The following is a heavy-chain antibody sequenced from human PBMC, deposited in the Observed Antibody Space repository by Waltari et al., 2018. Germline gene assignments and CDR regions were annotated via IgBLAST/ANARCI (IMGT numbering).Heavy chain of an antibody. Sequence: QLQLQESGPGLVKPSETLSLTCTVSGGSISSSSYYWGWIRQPPGKGLEWIGSIYYSGNTYYNPSLKSRVTISVDTSKNQFSLKLSSVTAADTAVYYCARHPGYSGSYGWFDPWGQGTLVTVSS. CDR3: ARHPGYSGSYGWFDP. D-gene: IGHD1-26*01. V-gene: IGHV4-39*01. CDR2: IYYSGNT. J-gene: IGHJ5*02. CDR1: GGSISSSSYY.